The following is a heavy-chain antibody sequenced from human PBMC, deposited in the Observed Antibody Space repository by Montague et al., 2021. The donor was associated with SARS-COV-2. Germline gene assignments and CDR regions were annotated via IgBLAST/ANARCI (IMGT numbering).Heavy chain of an antibody. CDR3: ARTYGGNSFFDS. Sequence: PALVKPTQSLTLTCTFSGFSLSATGMCVNWIRQPPGKALEWLARIDWDDEKDYSTSLRTRLNISKDTSKNQVVLTLANRDPVGTATYYCARTYGGNSFFDSWGQGALVTVSS. V-gene: IGHV2-70*11. J-gene: IGHJ4*02. CDR2: IDWDDEK. D-gene: IGHD4-23*01. CDR1: GFSLSATGMC.